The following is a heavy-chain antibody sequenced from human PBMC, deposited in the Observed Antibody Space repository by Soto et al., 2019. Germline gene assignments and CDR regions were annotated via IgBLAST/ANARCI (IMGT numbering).Heavy chain of an antibody. J-gene: IGHJ6*02. CDR2: IKQDGSEK. Sequence: EVQLVESGGGLVLPGGSLRLSCAGSGFTFSSYCMTWVRQAPGKGLEWVANIKQDGSEKNYVDSLKGRFTISRDNAKNSLYLQLNSLRDEDTAVYYCARAKFVYYGMDVWGQGTTVTVSS. V-gene: IGHV3-7*01. CDR3: ARAKFVYYGMDV. CDR1: GFTFSSYC. D-gene: IGHD3-16*01.